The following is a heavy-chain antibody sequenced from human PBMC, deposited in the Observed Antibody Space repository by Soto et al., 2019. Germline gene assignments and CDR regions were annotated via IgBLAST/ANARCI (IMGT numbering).Heavy chain of an antibody. CDR1: GYTFTGYY. V-gene: IGHV1-2*02. J-gene: IGHJ6*02. CDR2: INPNSGGT. Sequence: ASVKVSCKASGYTFTGYYMHWLRQAPGQGLEWMGWINPNSGGTNYAQKFQGRVTMTRDTSISTAYMELSRLRSDDTAVYYCARDGAEKLLWFGELLPGYYYYGMDVWGQGTTVTVSS. D-gene: IGHD3-10*01. CDR3: ARDGAEKLLWFGELLPGYYYYGMDV.